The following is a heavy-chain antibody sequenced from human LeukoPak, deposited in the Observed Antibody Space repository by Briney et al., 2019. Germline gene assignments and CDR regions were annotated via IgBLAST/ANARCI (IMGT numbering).Heavy chain of an antibody. D-gene: IGHD2-21*01. CDR2: LDSSSTYI. Sequence: GGSLRLSCAASGFTFSTYSMSWVRQAPGKGLEWVSSLDSSSTYIYYADSAKGRFTISRDNGKRSLYLQMNSLRAEDTAVYYCARETEAPGDCRVGCAYEVWGQGTVVTVSS. CDR3: ARETEAPGDCRVGCAYEV. J-gene: IGHJ3*01. V-gene: IGHV3-21*01. CDR1: GFTFSTYS.